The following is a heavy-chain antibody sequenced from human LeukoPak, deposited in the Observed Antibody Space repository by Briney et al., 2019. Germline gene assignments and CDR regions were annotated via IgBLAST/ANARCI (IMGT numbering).Heavy chain of an antibody. Sequence: PSETLSLTCAVYGGSFSGYFWSWIRQPPGKGLEWIGEVNHSGRTDYNPSLKSRVTISVDTSKNQFSLKVNSVTAADTAVYYCARGRWHPSVRADHWGQGTLVTVSS. CDR3: ARGRWHPSVRADH. V-gene: IGHV4-34*01. CDR2: VNHSGRT. D-gene: IGHD6-13*01. CDR1: GGSFSGYF. J-gene: IGHJ4*02.